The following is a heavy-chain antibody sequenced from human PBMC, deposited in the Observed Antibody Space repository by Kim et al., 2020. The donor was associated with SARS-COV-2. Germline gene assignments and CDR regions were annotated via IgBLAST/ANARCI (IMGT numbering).Heavy chain of an antibody. CDR2: IYYSGST. CDR1: GGSISSSSYY. D-gene: IGHD6-13*01. CDR3: ARHALSPPSSWNNYYYYGMDV. V-gene: IGHV4-39*01. Sequence: SETLSLTCTVSGGSISSSSYYWGWIRQPPGKGLEWIGSIYYSGSTYYNPSLKSRVTISVDTSKNQFSLKLSSVTAADTAVYYCARHALSPPSSWNNYYYYGMDVWGQGTTVTVSS. J-gene: IGHJ6*02.